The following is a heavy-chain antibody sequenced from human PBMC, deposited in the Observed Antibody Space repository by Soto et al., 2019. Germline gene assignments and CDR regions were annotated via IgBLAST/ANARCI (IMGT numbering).Heavy chain of an antibody. CDR1: GFTFSDCA. J-gene: IGHJ4*02. Sequence: HPGGSLRLSCEASGFTFSDCAMSWVRQAPGKGLEWVSGISGTGRSTFYADSVKDRFTISRDNSKNTVYLQMTSLRAEDTAVYYCAKGNTSGWYFFDYWGQGTLVTVSS. CDR3: AKGNTSGWYFFDY. CDR2: ISGTGRST. V-gene: IGHV3-23*01. D-gene: IGHD6-19*01.